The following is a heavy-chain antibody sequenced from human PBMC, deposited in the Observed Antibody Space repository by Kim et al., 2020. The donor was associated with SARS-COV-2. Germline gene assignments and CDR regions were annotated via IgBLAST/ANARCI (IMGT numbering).Heavy chain of an antibody. CDR1: GGSISSYY. CDR2: IYYSGST. D-gene: IGHD2-8*01. J-gene: IGHJ5*02. Sequence: SETLSLTCTVSGGSISSYYWSWIRQPPGKGLEWIGYIYYSGSTNYNPSLKSRVTISVDTSKNQFSLKLSSVTAADTAVYYCARGTRRDIVQMVYDRNNWFDPWGQGTLVTVSS. CDR3: ARGTRRDIVQMVYDRNNWFDP. V-gene: IGHV4-59*13.